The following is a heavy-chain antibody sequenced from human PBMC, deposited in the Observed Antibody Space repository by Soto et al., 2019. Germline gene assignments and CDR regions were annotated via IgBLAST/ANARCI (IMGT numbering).Heavy chain of an antibody. CDR1: GFSLSTSRVS. CDR3: ARMIFGRSGEYYFDY. Sequence: SGPTLVNPTQTLTLTCTFSGFSLSTSRVSVTWIRQPPGKALEWLARIDWDDAKFFNTSLKTRLTVSKDTSKNQVVLTMTHMDPVDTATYYCARMIFGRSGEYYFDYWGQGILVTV. J-gene: IGHJ4*02. CDR2: IDWDDAK. D-gene: IGHD3-3*01. V-gene: IGHV2-70*17.